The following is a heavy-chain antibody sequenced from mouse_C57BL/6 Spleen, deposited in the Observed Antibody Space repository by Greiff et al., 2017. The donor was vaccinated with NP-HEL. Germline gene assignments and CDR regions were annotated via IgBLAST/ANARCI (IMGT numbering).Heavy chain of an antibody. V-gene: IGHV14-2*01. D-gene: IGHD1-1*01. CDR1: GFNIKDYY. CDR3: ARGTVVDY. Sequence: EVKLQQSGAELVKPGASVKLSCTASGFNIKDYYMHWVKQRTEQGLEWIGRIDPEDGETKFAPKVQGKATRTADTASNTAYLQLSSLTAEETAVYYGARGTVVDYWGQGTTLTVSS. J-gene: IGHJ2*01. CDR2: IDPEDGET.